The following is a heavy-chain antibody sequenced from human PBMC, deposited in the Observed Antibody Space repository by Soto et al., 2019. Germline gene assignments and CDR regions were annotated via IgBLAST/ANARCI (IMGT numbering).Heavy chain of an antibody. Sequence: QVQLVQSGAEEKKPGASVKDSCKASGYTFTSYAMHWVRQAPGQRLEWMGWINAGNGNTKYSQKFQGRVTITRDTSASTAYMELSSLRSGDTAVYYCARDPSYYGMDVWGQGTTVTVSS. CDR2: INAGNGNT. V-gene: IGHV1-3*05. CDR1: GYTFTSYA. CDR3: ARDPSYYGMDV. J-gene: IGHJ6*02.